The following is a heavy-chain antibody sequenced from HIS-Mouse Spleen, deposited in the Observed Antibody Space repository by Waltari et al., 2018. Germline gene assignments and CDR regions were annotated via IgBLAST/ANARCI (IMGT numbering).Heavy chain of an antibody. CDR1: GGSISTGGYY. J-gene: IGHJ5*02. V-gene: IGHV4-31*03. D-gene: IGHD3-3*01. Sequence: QVQLQESGPGLVKPSQTLSLTCTFSGGSISTGGYYWCWLRQHPRKGLEWFGYIYYSGSTYYNPSLKSRVTISVDTSKNQFSLKLSSVTAADTAVYYCARSPYYDFWSGYSDNWFDPWGQGTLVTVSS. CDR2: IYYSGST. CDR3: ARSPYYDFWSGYSDNWFDP.